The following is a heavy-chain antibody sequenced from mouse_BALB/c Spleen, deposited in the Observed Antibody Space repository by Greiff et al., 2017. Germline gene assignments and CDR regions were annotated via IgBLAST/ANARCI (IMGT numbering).Heavy chain of an antibody. CDR3: AILTTVVATDY. CDR2: IYPYNGGT. V-gene: IGHV1S29*02. Sequence: VQLKQSGPELVKPGASVKISCKASGYTFTDYNMHWVKQSHGKSLEWIGYIYPYNGGTGYNQKFKSKATLTVDNSSSTAYMELRSLTSEDSAVYYCAILTTVVATDYWGQGTTLTVSS. D-gene: IGHD1-1*01. J-gene: IGHJ2*01. CDR1: GYTFTDYN.